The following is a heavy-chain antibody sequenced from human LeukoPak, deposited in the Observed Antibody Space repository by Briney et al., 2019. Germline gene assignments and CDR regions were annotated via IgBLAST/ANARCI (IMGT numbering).Heavy chain of an antibody. CDR3: AREERRSWYFDY. V-gene: IGHV4-4*03. CDR1: GGSISSSNW. CDR2: IYHSGST. D-gene: IGHD1-1*01. J-gene: IGHJ4*02. Sequence: PETLSLTCAVSGGSISSSNWWSWVRQPPGKGLEWIGEIYHSGSTNYNPSLKSRVTISVDKSKNQFSLKLSSVTAADTAVYYCAREERRSWYFDYWGQGTLVTVSS.